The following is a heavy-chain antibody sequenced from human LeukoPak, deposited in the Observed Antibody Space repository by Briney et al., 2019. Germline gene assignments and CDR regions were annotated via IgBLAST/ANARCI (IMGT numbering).Heavy chain of an antibody. Sequence: GGSLRLSCAASGFTFSIAAMTWVRQAPGKGLEWVSLIGASGESTYYADSVKGRFTISRDNSKNTLSLQMNSLRVEDTAMYFCAKDIQLSTWGLGTMVTVSS. J-gene: IGHJ3*01. CDR1: GFTFSIAA. CDR2: IGASGEST. D-gene: IGHD5-24*01. V-gene: IGHV3-23*01. CDR3: AKDIQLST.